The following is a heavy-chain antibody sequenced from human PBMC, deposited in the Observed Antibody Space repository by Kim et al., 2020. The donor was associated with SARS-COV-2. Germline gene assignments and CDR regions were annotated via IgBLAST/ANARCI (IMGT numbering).Heavy chain of an antibody. CDR3: ARDPITMVRGVRKREGDAFDI. J-gene: IGHJ3*02. Sequence: GGSLRLSCAASGFTFSSYSMNWVRQAPGKGLEWVSSISSSSSYIYYADSVKGRFTISRDNAKNSLYLQMNSLRAEDTAVYYCARDPITMVRGVRKREGDAFDIWGQGTMVTVSS. D-gene: IGHD3-10*01. CDR2: ISSSSSYI. V-gene: IGHV3-21*01. CDR1: GFTFSSYS.